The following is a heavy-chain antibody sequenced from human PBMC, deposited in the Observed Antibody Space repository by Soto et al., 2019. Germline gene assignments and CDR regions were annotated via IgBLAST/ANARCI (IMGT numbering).Heavy chain of an antibody. CDR3: AKDVGSGGYFGDFEY. CDR1: EFTFNDYA. CDR2: ISGRGGST. V-gene: IGHV3-23*01. J-gene: IGHJ4*02. D-gene: IGHD1-26*01. Sequence: EVQLLESGGSLVQPGGSLRLSCVASEFTFNDYAMTWVRQAPGRGLEWVSLISGRGGSTYYADFVKGRFTISRDNSKNRLYLQMNSLRVEDTAVYYCAKDVGSGGYFGDFEYWGQGTLVTVSS.